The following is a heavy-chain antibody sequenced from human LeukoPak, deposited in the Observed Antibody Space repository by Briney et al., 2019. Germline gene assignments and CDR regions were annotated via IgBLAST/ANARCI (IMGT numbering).Heavy chain of an antibody. D-gene: IGHD1-1*01. J-gene: IGHJ6*03. V-gene: IGHV1-69*05. CDR3: ASSPLRDNWDFAHLNYMDV. CDR2: IIPIFGTS. CDR1: GYTFTHHG. Sequence: SVKVSCKASGYTFTHHGITWVRQAPGQGLEWMGGIIPIFGTSKYAQKFQGRVTITTDESTTTAYMELTSLRSEDTAVYYCASSPLRDNWDFAHLNYMDVWGKGTTVTVSS.